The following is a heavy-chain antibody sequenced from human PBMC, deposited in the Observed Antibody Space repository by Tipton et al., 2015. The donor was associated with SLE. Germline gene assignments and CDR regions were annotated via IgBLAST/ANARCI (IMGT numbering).Heavy chain of an antibody. D-gene: IGHD2-2*03. CDR1: GGSINSGDYY. CDR3: ARGVAIYWITYYDYYMDV. J-gene: IGHJ6*03. CDR2: IYYIGSA. V-gene: IGHV4-31*03. Sequence: TLSLTCSVSGGSINSGDYYWSWIRQHPGKGLEGIGFIYYIGSAYYNPSLKSRVSISVDTSKNQFSLNLSFLTAADTAVYYCARGVAIYWITYYDYYMDVWGKGTTDTVSS.